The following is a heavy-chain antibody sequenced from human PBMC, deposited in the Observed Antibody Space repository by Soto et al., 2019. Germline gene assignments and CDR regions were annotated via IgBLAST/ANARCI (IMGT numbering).Heavy chain of an antibody. CDR2: ITDTGGDA. J-gene: IGHJ4*02. CDR1: GLTLGCRA. D-gene: IGHD3-10*01. V-gene: IGHV3-23*01. CDR3: VSGSKDSYSGSRIFDF. Sequence: PGGPLRPPFVASGLTLGCRAMSWCRQSPGEGLEWLSTITDTGGDAMYGDSVRGRFDISRDNSKNTLYLQMSALRAEYSAIYFCVSGSKDSYSGSRIFDFWGRGTLVTVSS.